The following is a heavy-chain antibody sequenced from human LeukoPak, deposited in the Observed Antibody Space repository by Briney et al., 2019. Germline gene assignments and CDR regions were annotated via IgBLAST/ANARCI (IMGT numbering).Heavy chain of an antibody. CDR1: GFTFSSYE. J-gene: IGHJ5*02. CDR3: ARAGYASGSYNWFDP. D-gene: IGHD3-10*01. V-gene: IGHV3-74*01. Sequence: GGSLRLSCAASGFTFSSYEMNWVRQAPGKGLVCVSRINTDGSSTSYADSVKGRFTISRDNAKNTLYLQMNSLRAEDTAVYYCARAGYASGSYNWFDPWGQGTLVTVSS. CDR2: INTDGSST.